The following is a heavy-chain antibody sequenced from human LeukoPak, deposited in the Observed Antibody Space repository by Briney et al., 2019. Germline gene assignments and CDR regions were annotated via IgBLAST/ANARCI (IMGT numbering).Heavy chain of an antibody. CDR3: ARGPIVVVPAAMPSGFDP. D-gene: IGHD2-2*01. Sequence: SETLSLTCAVYGGSFRGYYCSWIRQPPGPGLEWIGEFNHSGSTNYNPSLKSRVTISVDTSKNQFSLKLSSVTAADTAVYYCARGPIVVVPAAMPSGFDPWGQGTLVTVSS. V-gene: IGHV4-34*01. J-gene: IGHJ5*02. CDR2: FNHSGST. CDR1: GGSFRGYY.